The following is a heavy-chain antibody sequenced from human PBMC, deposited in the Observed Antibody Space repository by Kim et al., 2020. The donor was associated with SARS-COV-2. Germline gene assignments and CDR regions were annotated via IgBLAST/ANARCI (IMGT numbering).Heavy chain of an antibody. J-gene: IGHJ5*02. CDR1: GGSISSGGYY. CDR2: IYYSGST. D-gene: IGHD2-21*02. Sequence: SETLSLTCTVSGGSISSGGYYWSWIRQHPGKGLEWIGYIYYSGSTYYNPSLKSRVTISVDTSKNQFSLKLSSVTAADTAVYYCARVSDLYNWFDPWGQGTLVTVSS. CDR3: ARVSDLYNWFDP. V-gene: IGHV4-31*03.